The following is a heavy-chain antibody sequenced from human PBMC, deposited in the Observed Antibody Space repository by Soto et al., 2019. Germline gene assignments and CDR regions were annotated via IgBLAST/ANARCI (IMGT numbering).Heavy chain of an antibody. Sequence: PGGSLRLSCAASGFPFSSYAMHLVRQAPGKGLEWVAVISYDGSNKYYADSVKGRFTISRDNSKNTLYLQMNSLRAEDTAVYYCASAKYYYDSSGPEFDYWGQGPLITVSS. CDR1: GFPFSSYA. D-gene: IGHD3-22*01. J-gene: IGHJ4*02. V-gene: IGHV3-30-3*01. CDR3: ASAKYYYDSSGPEFDY. CDR2: ISYDGSNK.